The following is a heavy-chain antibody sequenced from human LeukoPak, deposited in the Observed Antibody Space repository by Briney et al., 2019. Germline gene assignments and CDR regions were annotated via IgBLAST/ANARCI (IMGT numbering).Heavy chain of an antibody. V-gene: IGHV1-69*13. CDR3: AKGGRVSAALYCSSTSCAYNWFDP. CDR1: GGTFSSYA. D-gene: IGHD2-2*01. CDR2: IIPIFGTA. J-gene: IGHJ5*02. Sequence: SVKVSCKASGGTFSSYAISWVRQAPGQGLEWMGGIIPIFGTANYAQKFQGRVTITADESTSTAYMELSSLRSEDTAVYYCAKGGRVSAALYCSSTSCAYNWFDPWGQGALVTVSS.